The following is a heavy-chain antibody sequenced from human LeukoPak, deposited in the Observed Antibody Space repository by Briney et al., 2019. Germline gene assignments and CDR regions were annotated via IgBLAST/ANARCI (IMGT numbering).Heavy chain of an antibody. CDR1: GGSISRNY. CDR3: ASYLTIGGNSYGFDY. J-gene: IGHJ4*02. Sequence: SETLSLTCTVSGGSISRNYCSWIRQAPGKGLEWIGYIHYSGRANYNPSLKSRVTMSADTSKNQFSLKVNSVTATDTAVYYCASYLTIGGNSYGFDYWGQGALVTVSS. D-gene: IGHD5-18*01. CDR2: IHYSGRA. V-gene: IGHV4-59*08.